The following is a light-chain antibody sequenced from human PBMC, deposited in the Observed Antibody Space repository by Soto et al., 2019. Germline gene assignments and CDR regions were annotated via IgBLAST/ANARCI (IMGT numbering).Light chain of an antibody. V-gene: IGLV2-14*03. Sequence: QSVLTQPASVSGSPGQSITISCTGTSSDIGDSNYVSWYQQHPGKAPKLVIYDVSNRPSGVSNRFSGSKSANTASLTISGLQAEDEADYYCSSFRSSSTSYVFGTGTGHRP. J-gene: IGLJ1*01. CDR2: DVS. CDR1: SSDIGDSNY. CDR3: SSFRSSSTSYV.